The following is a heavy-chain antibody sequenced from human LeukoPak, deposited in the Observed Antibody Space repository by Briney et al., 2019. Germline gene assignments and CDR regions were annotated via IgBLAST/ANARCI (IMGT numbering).Heavy chain of an antibody. V-gene: IGHV4-59*01. CDR2: IYYSGST. Sequence: SETLSLTCTVSGGSINNYYWSWIRQPPGKGLEWIGYIYYSGSTNYNPSLKSRVTISVDMSKNQFSLRLTSMTAADTAVYYCARYLCTGGSCHGFDYWGQGILVTVSS. CDR3: ARYLCTGGSCHGFDY. J-gene: IGHJ4*02. D-gene: IGHD2-15*01. CDR1: GGSINNYY.